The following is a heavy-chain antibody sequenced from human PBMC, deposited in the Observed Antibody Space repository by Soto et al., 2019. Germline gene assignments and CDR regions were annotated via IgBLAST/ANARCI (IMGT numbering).Heavy chain of an antibody. V-gene: IGHV3-30*18. Sequence: PGGSLRLSSAASGFTFSSYGMHWVRQAPGKGLEWVAVISYDGSNKYYADSVKGRFTISRDNSKNTLYLQMNSLRAEDTAVYYCAKEPLWSYGMDVWGQGTTGTVSS. CDR1: GFTFSSYG. CDR3: AKEPLWSYGMDV. J-gene: IGHJ6*02. D-gene: IGHD2-8*02. CDR2: ISYDGSNK.